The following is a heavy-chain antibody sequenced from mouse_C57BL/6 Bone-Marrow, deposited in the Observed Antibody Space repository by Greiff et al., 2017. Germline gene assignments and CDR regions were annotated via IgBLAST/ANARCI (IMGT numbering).Heavy chain of an antibody. V-gene: IGHV1-55*01. CDR3: ARRPLTTVTPYFDD. D-gene: IGHD1-1*01. Sequence: QVQLQQPGAELVKPGASVKMSCKASGYTFTSYWITWVKQRPGQGLEWIGDIYPGSGSTNYNEKFKSKATLTVDTSSSTAYMQLSSLTSEDSAVYYCARRPLTTVTPYFDDWGQGTTLTVSS. J-gene: IGHJ2*01. CDR1: GYTFTSYW. CDR2: IYPGSGST.